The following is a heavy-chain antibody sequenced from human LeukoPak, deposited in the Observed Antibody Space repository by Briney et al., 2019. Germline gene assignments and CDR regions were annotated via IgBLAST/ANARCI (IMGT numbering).Heavy chain of an antibody. Sequence: TGGSLRLSCAASGFTFSSYAMSWVRQAPGKGLEWVSAISGSGGSTYYADSVKGRFTISRDNAKNSLYLQMNSLRAEDTAVYYCARAPSSGSYDYWGQGTLVTVSS. J-gene: IGHJ4*02. D-gene: IGHD1-26*01. V-gene: IGHV3-23*01. CDR3: ARAPSSGSYDY. CDR2: ISGSGGST. CDR1: GFTFSSYA.